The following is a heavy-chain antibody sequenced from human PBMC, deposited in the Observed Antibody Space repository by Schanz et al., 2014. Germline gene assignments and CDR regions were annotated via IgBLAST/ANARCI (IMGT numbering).Heavy chain of an antibody. V-gene: IGHV3-64*04. CDR3: ARPALWFGDNCFDP. CDR1: GFTFSSHW. J-gene: IGHJ5*02. D-gene: IGHD3-10*01. CDR2: ISNNGDST. Sequence: VQLVESGGGLVQPGGSLRLSCAASGFTFSSHWMHWVRQAPGKGLEYISAISNNGDSTYYADSVRGRFTMSRDNSKNTVHLQMNSLRVEDTAVYYCARPALWFGDNCFDPWGQGTLVTVSS.